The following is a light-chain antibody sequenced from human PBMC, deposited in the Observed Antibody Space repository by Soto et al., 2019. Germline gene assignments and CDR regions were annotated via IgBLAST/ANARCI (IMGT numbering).Light chain of an antibody. CDR1: QSVSSY. CDR2: DAS. V-gene: IGKV3-11*01. CDR3: LQRGYT. J-gene: IGKJ2*01. Sequence: EIVLTQSPATLSLSPGERATLSCRASQSVSSYLAWYQQKPGQAPRLLICDASSRATGIPARFSGSGPGTDVPLTISRLEPEDFAVYYCLQRGYTLGQGTKLEIK.